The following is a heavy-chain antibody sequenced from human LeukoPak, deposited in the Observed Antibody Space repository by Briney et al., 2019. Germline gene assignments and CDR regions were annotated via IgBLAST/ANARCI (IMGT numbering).Heavy chain of an antibody. V-gene: IGHV5-51*01. CDR3: ARSGSSSGRYEDY. D-gene: IGHD6-25*01. Sequence: GESLQISSNASGYSFTTYWIGWVRQMPGKGLEWMGNIYPDDSDSRYSPSFQGQVTISADRSINTAYLQWSSLKASDTAIYYCARSGSSSGRYEDYWGQGTLVTVSS. CDR1: GYSFTTYW. J-gene: IGHJ4*02. CDR2: IYPDDSDS.